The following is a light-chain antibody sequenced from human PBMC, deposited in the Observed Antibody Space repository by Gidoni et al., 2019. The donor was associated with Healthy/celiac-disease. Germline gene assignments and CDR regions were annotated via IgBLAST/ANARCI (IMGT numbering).Light chain of an antibody. Sequence: DIQMTQSPSSLSASVGDRVTITCRASQSISSYLNWYQQNPGKAPKLLIYAASSLQSGVPSRFSGSGSGTDFTLTISSLQPEDFATYYCQQSYSTPRTFGPXTKVDIK. J-gene: IGKJ3*01. V-gene: IGKV1-39*01. CDR2: AAS. CDR1: QSISSY. CDR3: QQSYSTPRT.